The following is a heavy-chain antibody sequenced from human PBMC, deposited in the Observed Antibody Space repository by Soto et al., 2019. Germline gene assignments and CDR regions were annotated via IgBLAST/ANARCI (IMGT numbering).Heavy chain of an antibody. V-gene: IGHV1-69*01. CDR1: RGTFGSYA. CDR3: AREAPYCTSATCPKFYDMDV. Sequence: QVQLVQSGAEVKKPGSSVKVSCKASRGTFGSYAITWVRRAPGQGLEWLGGIIPILNSPAYAQKFKARVVITADEITNTAYMELNSLRFDDTAVYYCAREAPYCTSATCPKFYDMDVWGQGTTVTVAS. CDR2: IIPILNSP. D-gene: IGHD2-2*01. J-gene: IGHJ6*02.